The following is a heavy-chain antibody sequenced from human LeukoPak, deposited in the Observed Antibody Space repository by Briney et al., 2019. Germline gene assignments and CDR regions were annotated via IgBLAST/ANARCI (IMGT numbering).Heavy chain of an antibody. J-gene: IGHJ5*02. V-gene: IGHV4-38-2*02. CDR3: ARRNDVVVPAAIGGNWFDP. D-gene: IGHD2-2*01. CDR2: IYHSGST. CDR1: GYSISSGYY. Sequence: SETLSLTCTVSGYSISSGYYWGWIRQPPGKGLEWIGSIYHSGSTYYNPSLKSRVTISVDTSKNQFSLKLSSVTAADTAVYYCARRNDVVVPAAIGGNWFDPWGQGTLVTVSS.